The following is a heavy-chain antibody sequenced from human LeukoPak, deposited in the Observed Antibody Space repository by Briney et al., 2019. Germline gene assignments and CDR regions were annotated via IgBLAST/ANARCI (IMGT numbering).Heavy chain of an antibody. J-gene: IGHJ3*02. CDR2: AYYSGTT. CDR1: GGSIRSSQLY. V-gene: IGHV4-39*01. Sequence: SETLSLTCTDSGGSIRSSQLYWGWVRQPPGKGLEWIGIAYYSGTTFYNPSLKSRVSISVDTSANQFSLRLVSVAATDTAIYYCAQLERRTAFDIWGQGTLVTVSS. D-gene: IGHD3-3*01. CDR3: AQLERRTAFDI.